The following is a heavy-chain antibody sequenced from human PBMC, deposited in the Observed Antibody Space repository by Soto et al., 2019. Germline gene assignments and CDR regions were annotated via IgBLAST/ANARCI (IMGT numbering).Heavy chain of an antibody. V-gene: IGHV3-30-3*01. CDR2: ISYDGSNK. Sequence: QVQLVESGGGVVQPGRSLRLSCAASGFTFSSYAMHWVRQAPGKGLEWVAVISYDGSNKYYADSVKGRFTISRDNSKNTLYLQMNSLRAEDTAVYYCARAVGYSSGWFEGYWGQGTLVTVSS. D-gene: IGHD6-19*01. CDR1: GFTFSSYA. J-gene: IGHJ4*02. CDR3: ARAVGYSSGWFEGY.